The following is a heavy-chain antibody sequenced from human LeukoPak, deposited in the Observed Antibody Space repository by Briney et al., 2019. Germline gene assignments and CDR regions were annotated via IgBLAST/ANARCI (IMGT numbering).Heavy chain of an antibody. CDR2: ISGSGGST. CDR1: GFTFSRYA. V-gene: IGHV3-23*01. CDR3: AKGSSSWYYFDY. J-gene: IGHJ4*02. Sequence: AGGSLRLSCAASGFTFSRYAMSWVRQAPGKGMEWVSAISGSGGSTYYADCVKGRFTISRDNSKNTLYLQMNSLRAEDTAVYYCAKGSSSWYYFDYWGQGTLVTVSS. D-gene: IGHD6-13*01.